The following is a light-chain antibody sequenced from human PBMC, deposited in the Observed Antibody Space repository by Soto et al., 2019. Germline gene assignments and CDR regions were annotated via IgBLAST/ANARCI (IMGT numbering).Light chain of an antibody. V-gene: IGLV2-14*01. CDR1: RTDIGGYNL. J-gene: IGLJ1*01. Sequence: QSALPQPASVSGSPGQTITISCSGTRTDIGGYNLVSWYQQHPGKAPKLLIHEVSNRPSGISNRFNASKSDNMASLTISGLRAEDEADYYCSAYSAGSTLLVFGTGTKVTVL. CDR2: EVS. CDR3: SAYSAGSTLLV.